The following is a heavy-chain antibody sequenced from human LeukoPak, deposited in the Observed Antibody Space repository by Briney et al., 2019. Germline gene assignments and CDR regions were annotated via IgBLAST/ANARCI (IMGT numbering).Heavy chain of an antibody. Sequence: ASVKVSCKASGYTFTSYGISWVRQAPGQGVEGMGWISAYNGKTKYAKKLQGRVTITTETYTSTAYMELRSLRSDDTAVYYCARADTATGWFDPWGQGTLVTVCS. CDR2: ISAYNGKT. CDR1: GYTFTSYG. CDR3: ARADTATGWFDP. J-gene: IGHJ5*02. D-gene: IGHD5-18*01. V-gene: IGHV1-18*01.